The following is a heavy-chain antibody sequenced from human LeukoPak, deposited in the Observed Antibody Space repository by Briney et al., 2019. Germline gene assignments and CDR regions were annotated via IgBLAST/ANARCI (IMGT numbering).Heavy chain of an antibody. D-gene: IGHD1-26*01. J-gene: IGHJ4*02. CDR2: IYTSGST. V-gene: IGHV4-4*07. CDR1: GGSISSYY. CDR3: ARETPGSVYPDATFDY. Sequence: PSETLSLTCTVSGGSISSYYWSWIRQPAGKGLEWIGRIYTSGSTNYNPSLKSRVTMSVDTSKNQFSLKLSSVTAADTAVYYCARETPGSVYPDATFDYWGQGTLVTVSS.